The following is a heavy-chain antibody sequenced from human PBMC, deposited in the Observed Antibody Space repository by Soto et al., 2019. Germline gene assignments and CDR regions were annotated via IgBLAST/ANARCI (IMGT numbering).Heavy chain of an antibody. D-gene: IGHD6-13*01. CDR1: GYTFTGYY. CDR3: ATPLRYSSSWYYYGMDV. CDR2: FDPEDGET. J-gene: IGHJ6*02. V-gene: IGHV1-24*01. Sequence: ASVKVSCKASGYTFTGYYMHWVRQAPGQGLEWMGGFDPEDGETIYAQKFQGRVTMTEDTSTDTAYMELSSLRSEDTAVYYCATPLRYSSSWYYYGMDVWGQGTTVTVSS.